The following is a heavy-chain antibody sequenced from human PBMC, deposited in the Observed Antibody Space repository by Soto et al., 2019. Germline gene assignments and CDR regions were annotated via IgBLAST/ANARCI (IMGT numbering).Heavy chain of an antibody. CDR1: GFTVNSNY. V-gene: IGHV3-66*01. D-gene: IGHD3-9*01. CDR3: ATLTKYDILTGFYPC. CDR2: IYSDGST. Sequence: GGSLRLSCAASGFTVNSNYMSWVRQAPGKGLEWVSVIYSDGSTYYADSVKGRLIISRDNSNNTLYFQMNSLRAEDTAVYYCATLTKYDILTGFYPCWGQGTLVTVSS. J-gene: IGHJ4*02.